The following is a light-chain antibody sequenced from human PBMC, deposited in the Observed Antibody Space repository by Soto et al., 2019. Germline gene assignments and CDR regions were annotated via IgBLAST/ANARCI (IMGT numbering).Light chain of an antibody. J-gene: IGLJ2*01. CDR3: GTWDYSVTAFV. V-gene: IGLV1-51*01. Sequence: QSVLTQPPSVSAAPGEKFTISCSGRTSNIVNNFVSWYRQLPGAAPQLLIHTNNKRPSGVSDRFSGSKSGSSATLGITGLQTGDEAHYYCGTWDYSVTAFVFGGGTKLTVL. CDR1: TSNIVNNF. CDR2: TNN.